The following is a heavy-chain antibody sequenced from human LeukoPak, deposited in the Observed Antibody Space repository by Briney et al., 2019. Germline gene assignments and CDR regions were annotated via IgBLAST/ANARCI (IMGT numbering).Heavy chain of an antibody. J-gene: IGHJ4*02. Sequence: GGSLRLSCAASGFTFSNFGMHWVRQAPGKGLEWVAVTSYDGNNEYYGDSVKGRFTISRDNSKDTLYLQMNSLRAEDTAAYFCAKDKGSSLFGIHFRGQGTLVTVSS. D-gene: IGHD3-10*02. CDR3: AKDKGSSLFGIHF. CDR2: TSYDGNNE. V-gene: IGHV3-30*18. CDR1: GFTFSNFG.